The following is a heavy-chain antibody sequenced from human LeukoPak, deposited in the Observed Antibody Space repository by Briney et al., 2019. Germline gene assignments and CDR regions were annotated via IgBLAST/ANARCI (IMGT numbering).Heavy chain of an antibody. CDR2: IYYTGST. CDR1: GDSISDYY. J-gene: IGHJ3*02. D-gene: IGHD5-18*01. V-gene: IGHV4-59*01. Sequence: SETLSLTCTVSGDSISDYYWSWFRHPPGKGLEWIGYIYYTGSTNYNPSLKSRVTISVDTSKIHFSLKLNSVTAADTAVYYCARDRGYSYGYSFDMWGQGTMVTVSS. CDR3: ARDRGYSYGYSFDM.